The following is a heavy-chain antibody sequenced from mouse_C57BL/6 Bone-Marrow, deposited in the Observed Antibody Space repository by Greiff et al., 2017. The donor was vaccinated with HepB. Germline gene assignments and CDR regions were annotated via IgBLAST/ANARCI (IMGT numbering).Heavy chain of an antibody. CDR3: ARRGTYYYGSSAWFAY. V-gene: IGHV1-59*01. Sequence: QVQLQQSGAELVRPGTSVKLSCKASGYTFTSYWMHWVKQRPGQGLEWIGVIDPSDSYTNYNQKFKGKATLTVDTSSSTAYMQLSSLTSEDSAVYYCARRGTYYYGSSAWFAYWGQGTLVTVSA. D-gene: IGHD1-1*01. CDR1: GYTFTSYW. CDR2: IDPSDSYT. J-gene: IGHJ3*01.